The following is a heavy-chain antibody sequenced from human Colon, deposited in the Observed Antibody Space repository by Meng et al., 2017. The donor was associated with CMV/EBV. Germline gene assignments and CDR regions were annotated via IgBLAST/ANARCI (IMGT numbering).Heavy chain of an antibody. CDR3: ARAGAAVTTHFDL. D-gene: IGHD4-17*01. Sequence: CKDSGYKFGSYGITWVRQVPGQGLEWVGWISAENGNTNYAQKFQGRVTVTTDTSTKTAYMELRGLKSDDSAVYYCARAGAAVTTHFDLWGQGTLVTVSS. CDR2: ISAENGNT. V-gene: IGHV1-18*01. J-gene: IGHJ4*02. CDR1: GYKFGSYG.